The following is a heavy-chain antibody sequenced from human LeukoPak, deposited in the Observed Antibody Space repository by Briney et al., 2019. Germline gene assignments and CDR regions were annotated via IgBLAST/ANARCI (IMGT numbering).Heavy chain of an antibody. V-gene: IGHV3-74*01. CDR1: GFTFSSYW. Sequence: GGSLRLSCAASGFTFSSYWMHWVRQAPGKGLVWVTRFNSDGSSTSYADSVKGRFTISRDNAKNTLYLQMNSLRAEDTAVYYCAREPQQLVPDYWGQGTLVTVSS. CDR2: FNSDGSST. D-gene: IGHD6-13*01. J-gene: IGHJ4*02. CDR3: AREPQQLVPDY.